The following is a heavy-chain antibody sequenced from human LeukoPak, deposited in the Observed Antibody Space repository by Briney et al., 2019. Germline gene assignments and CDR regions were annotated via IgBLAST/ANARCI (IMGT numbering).Heavy chain of an antibody. J-gene: IGHJ4*02. CDR1: GFPFSDSY. Sequence: ASVKVSCKASGFPFSDSYIHWVRQAPGQGLEWMGYINPRSGGTSSPQKFKGRVTLTADTINTAYMVLSSLISDDTAIYYCVREGSGFLTKNFDYWGQGTLVTVSS. D-gene: IGHD2-15*01. V-gene: IGHV1-2*02. CDR3: VREGSGFLTKNFDY. CDR2: INPRSGGT.